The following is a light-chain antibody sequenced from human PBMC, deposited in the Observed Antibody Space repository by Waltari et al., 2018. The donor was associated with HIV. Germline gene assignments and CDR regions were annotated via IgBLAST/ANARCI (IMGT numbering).Light chain of an antibody. Sequence: QSVLTQPPSVSATPGQRVTISCSGSGPNVGSIAVDWYQQLPGTAPKLVIYDNKQRPSGVPARFSVSTSGTSASLAISGLQSEDEADYYCAAWDDSLNGRVFGGGTKLTVL. CDR3: AAWDDSLNGRV. J-gene: IGLJ3*02. V-gene: IGLV1-44*01. CDR2: DNK. CDR1: GPNVGSIA.